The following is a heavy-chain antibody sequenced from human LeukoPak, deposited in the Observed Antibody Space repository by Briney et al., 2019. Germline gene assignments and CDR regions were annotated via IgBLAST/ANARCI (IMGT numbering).Heavy chain of an antibody. CDR1: GYTFTGYF. V-gene: IGHV1-2*02. CDR2: INPNSGGT. D-gene: IGHD3-10*01. Sequence: ASVKVSCKASGYTFTGYFMHWVRQAPGQGLEWMGWINPNSGGTNYAQKFQGRGTMTGDTSISTASMDMRSLRSDDTAVYYCARGGHYYGSGSYSTPLDYWGQGTLVTVSS. CDR3: ARGGHYYGSGSYSTPLDY. J-gene: IGHJ4*02.